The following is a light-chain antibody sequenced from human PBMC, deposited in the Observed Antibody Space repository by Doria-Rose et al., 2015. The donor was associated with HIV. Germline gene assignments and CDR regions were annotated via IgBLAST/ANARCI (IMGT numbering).Light chain of an antibody. Sequence: DIVITQSPAIMSASPGEKVTISCSASSSVNYMYWYQQKPGSSPKPWIYRTSNLASGVPARFSGSGSGTSYSLTISTMEAEDAATYYCQQYHIYPRTFGGGTQLEIK. J-gene: IGKJ4*02. CDR1: SSVNYM. CDR3: QQYHIYPRT. CDR2: RTS. V-gene: IGKV3-15*01.